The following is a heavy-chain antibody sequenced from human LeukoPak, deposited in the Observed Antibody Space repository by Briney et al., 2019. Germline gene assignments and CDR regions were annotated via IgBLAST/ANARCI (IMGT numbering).Heavy chain of an antibody. CDR2: IYYSGST. CDR1: GGSISSYY. Sequence: SETLSLTCTVSGGSISSYYWSWIRQPPGKGLEWIGYIYYSGSTNYNPSLKSRVTISVDTSKNQFSLKLSSVTAADTAGYYCARGSVNDFWSGYSWDYYYGMAVWGQGTTATVSS. V-gene: IGHV4-59*01. CDR3: ARGSVNDFWSGYSWDYYYGMAV. D-gene: IGHD3-3*01. J-gene: IGHJ6*02.